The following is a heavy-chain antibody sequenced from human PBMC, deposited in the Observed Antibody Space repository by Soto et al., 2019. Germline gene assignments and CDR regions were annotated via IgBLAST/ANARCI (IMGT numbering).Heavy chain of an antibody. CDR2: FIPIFVSA. Sequence: QVPLVQSGAEVKKPGSSVKVSCKASGGTVSSYAITWVRQAPGKGLEWMGVFIPIFVSAHYAQKFQGRVTITADESTSTAYMELSGLGSEDTAVYYCARDLSSDSTGFRGYDLWGQGTLVTVSS. CDR1: GGTVSSYA. D-gene: IGHD3-22*01. J-gene: IGHJ4*02. V-gene: IGHV1-69*01. CDR3: ARDLSSDSTGFRGYDL.